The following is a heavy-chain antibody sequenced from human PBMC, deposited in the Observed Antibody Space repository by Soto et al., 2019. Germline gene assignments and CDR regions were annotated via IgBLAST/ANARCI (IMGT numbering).Heavy chain of an antibody. Sequence: GGSLRLSCAASGFTVSSNYMSWVRQAPGKGLEWVSVIYSGGSTYYADSVKGRFTISRDNSKNTLYLQMNSLRAEDTAVYYCATSTAGKMRGYYFDYWGQGTLVTVSS. J-gene: IGHJ4*02. D-gene: IGHD4-17*01. V-gene: IGHV3-66*01. CDR2: IYSGGST. CDR1: GFTVSSNY. CDR3: ATSTAGKMRGYYFDY.